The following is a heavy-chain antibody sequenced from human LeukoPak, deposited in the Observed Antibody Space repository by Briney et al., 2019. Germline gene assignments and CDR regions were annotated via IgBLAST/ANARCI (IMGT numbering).Heavy chain of an antibody. J-gene: IGHJ3*02. D-gene: IGHD3-9*01. Sequence: PGGSLRLSCSASGFTFSDYALHWVRQAPGKGLEYLSSINYKASSTYYADSVKGRFTISRDNSKNTLYLQMNSLRAEDTAVYYCATHYDILTGYSRDAFDIWGQGTMVTVSS. CDR1: GFTFSDYA. CDR2: INYKASST. V-gene: IGHV3-64*04. CDR3: ATHYDILTGYSRDAFDI.